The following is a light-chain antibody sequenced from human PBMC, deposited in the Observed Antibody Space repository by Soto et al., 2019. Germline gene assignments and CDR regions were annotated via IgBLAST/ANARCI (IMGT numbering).Light chain of an antibody. CDR1: SSNIGNNY. CDR2: DNN. V-gene: IGLV1-51*01. J-gene: IGLJ1*01. CDR3: GTWDSSLSAYV. Sequence: QSVLTQPPSVSAAPGQKVTISCSGSSSNIGNNYVSWYQQLPGTAPKLLIYDNNKRPSGIPDRFSGSKSGTSATLGITGLQTGDKADYYCGTWDSSLSAYVFGTGTKATVL.